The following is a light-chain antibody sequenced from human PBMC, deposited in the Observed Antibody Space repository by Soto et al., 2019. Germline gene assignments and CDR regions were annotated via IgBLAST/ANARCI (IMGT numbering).Light chain of an antibody. Sequence: DIQLTQSPSFLSASVGDRVTITCRASQGISSYLAWYQQKPGKAPKLLIYAASTLQSGVPSRFSGSGSGTEFTLTISSLQPEDFATYYCQQLNSYDSITFGQGTRLEIK. CDR1: QGISSY. CDR3: QQLNSYDSIT. CDR2: AAS. V-gene: IGKV1-9*01. J-gene: IGKJ5*01.